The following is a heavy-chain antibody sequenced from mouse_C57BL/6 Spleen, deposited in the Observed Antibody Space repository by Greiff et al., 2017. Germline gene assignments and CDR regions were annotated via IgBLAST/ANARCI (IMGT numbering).Heavy chain of an antibody. CDR3: ARPTVEGDYFDY. V-gene: IGHV1-69*01. CDR1: GYTFTSYW. Sequence: VQLQQSGAELVMPGASVKLSCKASGYTFTSYWMHWVKQRPGQGLEWIGEIDPSDSYTNYNQKFKGKSTLTVDKSSSTAYMQLSSLTSEDSAVYYCARPTVEGDYFDYWGQGTTLTVSS. D-gene: IGHD1-1*01. CDR2: IDPSDSYT. J-gene: IGHJ2*01.